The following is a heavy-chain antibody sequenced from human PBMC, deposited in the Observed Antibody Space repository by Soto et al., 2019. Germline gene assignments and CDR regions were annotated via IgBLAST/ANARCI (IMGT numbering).Heavy chain of an antibody. D-gene: IGHD1-1*01. CDR2: ISAHNGNT. V-gene: IGHV1-18*01. Sequence: QVHLVQSGAEVKKPGASVKVSCKGSGYTFTSYGITWVRQAHGQGLEWMGWISAHNGNTDYAQKLQGRVTVNRDTSPSTAYMELRSLRSDDKAVYDCARGRYGDYWGQGALVTVSS. J-gene: IGHJ4*02. CDR1: GYTFTSYG. CDR3: ARGRYGDY.